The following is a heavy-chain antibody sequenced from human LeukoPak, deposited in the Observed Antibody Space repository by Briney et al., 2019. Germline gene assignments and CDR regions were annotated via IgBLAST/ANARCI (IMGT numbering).Heavy chain of an antibody. D-gene: IGHD2-15*01. CDR1: GGSFSGYY. CDR3: ASFGGFTIDAFDI. J-gene: IGHJ3*02. Sequence: PSETLSLTCAVYGGSFSGYYWSWIRQPPGKGLEWIGEINHSGSTNYNPSLKSRVTISVDTSKNQFSLKLSSVTAADTAVYYCASFGGFTIDAFDIWGRGAMVTVSS. V-gene: IGHV4-34*01. CDR2: INHSGST.